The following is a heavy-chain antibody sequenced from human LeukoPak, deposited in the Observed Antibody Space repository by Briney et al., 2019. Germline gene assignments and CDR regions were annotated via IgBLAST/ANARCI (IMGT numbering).Heavy chain of an antibody. V-gene: IGHV4-4*07. D-gene: IGHD2-2*01. Sequence: SETLSLTCTVSGGSISSDSWTWIRQPAGKGLEWIGRLYTSGSTNRGSIKHNPSLKSRVAMSVDTSKNQFSLKLSSVTAADTAVYYCARAGGGYCSSTSCSADWFDPWGQGILVTDSS. J-gene: IGHJ5*02. CDR2: LYTSGST. CDR1: GGSISSDS. CDR3: ARAGGGYCSSTSCSADWFDP.